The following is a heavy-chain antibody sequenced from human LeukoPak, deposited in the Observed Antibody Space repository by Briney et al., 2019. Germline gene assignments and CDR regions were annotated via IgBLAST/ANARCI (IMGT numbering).Heavy chain of an antibody. CDR2: ISSDGGRT. D-gene: IGHD1-26*01. V-gene: IGHV3-64D*09. J-gene: IGHJ4*02. CDR3: VKDPSGNYFYFDY. CDR1: GFTFSSFA. Sequence: AGTLSLSCSASGFTFSSFATFWVRQAPGKGLEYVSGISSDGGRTTYADSVKVRFTISRDNSKVSLYLQMTSLRPEDTAIYYCVKDPSGNYFYFDYWGQGTLVTVSS.